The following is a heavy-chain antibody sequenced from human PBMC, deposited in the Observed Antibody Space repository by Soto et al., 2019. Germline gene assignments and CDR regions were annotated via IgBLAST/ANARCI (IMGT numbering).Heavy chain of an antibody. CDR2: IYDSGST. CDR1: GDSIRSYF. V-gene: IGHV4-59*04. Sequence: SETLSLTCTVSGDSIRSYFWTWIRQPPWKALEWIGNIYDSGSTSYNPSLKSRVTMSVDTSKNQFSLKLTSVTAADTAVYFCARGSSSYYDYGMDVWGQGITVTVSS. CDR3: ARGSSSYYDYGMDV. D-gene: IGHD6-6*01. J-gene: IGHJ6*02.